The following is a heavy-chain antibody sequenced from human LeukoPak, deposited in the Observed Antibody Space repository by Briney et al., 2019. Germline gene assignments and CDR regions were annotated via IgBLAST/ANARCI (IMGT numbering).Heavy chain of an antibody. CDR2: INPNSGDT. J-gene: IGHJ4*02. CDR1: GYTFTGYY. Sequence: ASVKVSCKASGYTFTGYYLHWVRQAPGQGLEWMGWINPNSGDTEYAQKFQGRVTMTRDTSSTTAYMELSRLRSDDTAVYYCAEALGGYSSSWYVPPLDYWGQGTLVTVSS. D-gene: IGHD6-13*01. V-gene: IGHV1-2*02. CDR3: AEALGGYSSSWYVPPLDY.